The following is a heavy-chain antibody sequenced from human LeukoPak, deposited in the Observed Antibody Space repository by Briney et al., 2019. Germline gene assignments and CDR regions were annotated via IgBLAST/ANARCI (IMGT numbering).Heavy chain of an antibody. V-gene: IGHV4-39*07. D-gene: IGHD3-10*01. Sequence: PSETLSLTCTVSGGSISSSSYYWGWIRQPPGKGLEWIGSIFYRGSTYYNPSLKSRVTILADTSKNEFSLKLTYVTAADTAVYYCVRDDRLRGSYYKGMDVWGQGTTVTVSS. CDR1: GGSISSSSYY. CDR3: VRDDRLRGSYYKGMDV. CDR2: IFYRGST. J-gene: IGHJ6*02.